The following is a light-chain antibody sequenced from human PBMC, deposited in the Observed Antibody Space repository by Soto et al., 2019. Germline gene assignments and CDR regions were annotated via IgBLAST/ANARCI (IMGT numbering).Light chain of an antibody. CDR2: GAA. V-gene: IGKV3D-15*01. CDR3: QQYNNWPRK. J-gene: IGKJ1*01. CDR1: QSVSSN. Sequence: EIVMTQSPATLSVSPGERAALSCRAGQSVSSNLAWYQQKPGQAPRLLIYGAATRPTGIPARFSSSGSGTEFTLTNSSLQSEEYAVYYCQQYNNWPRKFGQGTKVDIK.